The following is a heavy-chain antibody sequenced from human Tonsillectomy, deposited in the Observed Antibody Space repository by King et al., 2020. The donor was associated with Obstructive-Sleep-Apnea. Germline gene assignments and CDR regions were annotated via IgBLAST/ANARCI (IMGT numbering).Heavy chain of an antibody. V-gene: IGHV3-53*04. CDR2: ISSGGST. D-gene: IGHD1-26*01. CDR1: GFTVSSNY. J-gene: IGHJ4*02. Sequence: QLVQSGGGLVQPGGSLRLSCAASGFTVSSNYMSWVRQAPGTGLVWGAGISSGGSTYYADSVQARFTISRHNSKNTLYLQMNSLRAEDTAVYYCARGTGWELCDYWGQGTLVTVSS. CDR3: ARGTGWELCDY.